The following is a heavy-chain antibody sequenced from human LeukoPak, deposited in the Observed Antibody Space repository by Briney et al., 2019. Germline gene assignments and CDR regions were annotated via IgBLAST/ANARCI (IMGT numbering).Heavy chain of an antibody. CDR1: GVTLSPYG. CDR3: AKEGTPQVSTWYDL. Sequence: GMSLRLSCAASGVTLSPYGMHWVRQAPGKGPEWVAVISYEGGTQHYADSVKGRFIISRDNPRNTLYLQMNILRTEDTAVYYCAKEGTPQVSTWYDLWGQGTQVIVSS. D-gene: IGHD3-10*01. CDR2: ISYEGGTQ. J-gene: IGHJ5*02. V-gene: IGHV3-30*18.